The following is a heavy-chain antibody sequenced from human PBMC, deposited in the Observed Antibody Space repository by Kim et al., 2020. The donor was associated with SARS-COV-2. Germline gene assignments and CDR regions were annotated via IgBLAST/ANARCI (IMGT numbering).Heavy chain of an antibody. D-gene: IGHD3-3*01. V-gene: IGHV3-43*01. CDR3: AKGIIPRGGPAPDY. J-gene: IGHJ4*02. Sequence: ADSVTGRFTISRENSKNSRYLQMNSLRTEDTALYYCAKGIIPRGGPAPDYWGQGTLVTVSS.